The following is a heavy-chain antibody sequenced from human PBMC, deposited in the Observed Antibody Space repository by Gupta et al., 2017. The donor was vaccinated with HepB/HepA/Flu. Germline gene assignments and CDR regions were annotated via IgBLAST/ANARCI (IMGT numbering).Heavy chain of an antibody. Sequence: EVQLVESGGGLVQPGGSLRLSCTASGFTFSSYSMNWVRQAPGKGLEWISYIRSSRSTIYYADSVEGRFTIARDDAKNSLYLQMNSLRDDDTAVYYCARDTPYQYYNYMDVWGKGTTVTVSS. J-gene: IGHJ6*03. CDR2: IRSSRSTI. CDR3: ARDTPYQYYNYMDV. CDR1: GFTFSSYS. D-gene: IGHD2-15*01. V-gene: IGHV3-48*02.